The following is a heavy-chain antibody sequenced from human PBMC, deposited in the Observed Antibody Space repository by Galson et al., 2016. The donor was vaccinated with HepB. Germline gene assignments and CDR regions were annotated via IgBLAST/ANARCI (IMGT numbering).Heavy chain of an antibody. CDR3: AKGQQLAYFDY. Sequence: SLRLSCAASGFTFSSYSMAWVRQAPGKGLEWVSAISGSDGSTYYADSVKGRFTIPRDNSKNKLYLQMNSLRAEETAVYYCAKGQQLAYFDYWGQGTLVTVSS. CDR2: ISGSDGST. J-gene: IGHJ4*02. D-gene: IGHD6-13*01. CDR1: GFTFSSYS. V-gene: IGHV3-23*01.